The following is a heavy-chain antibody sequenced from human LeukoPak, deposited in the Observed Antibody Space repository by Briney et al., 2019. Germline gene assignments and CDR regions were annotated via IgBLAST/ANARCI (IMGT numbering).Heavy chain of an antibody. CDR3: AKGNKSGGSYYNNWFDP. CDR1: GFTFSGFA. J-gene: IGHJ5*02. D-gene: IGHD1-26*01. CDR2: ISGSGDNT. V-gene: IGHV3-23*01. Sequence: GGSLRLSCAASGFTFSGFAMSWVRRTPGKGLEWVSGISGSGDNTLYADSVKGRFTISRDNSKNTLYLQMNSLRAEDTAVYYCAKGNKSGGSYYNNWFDPWGQGTLVTVSS.